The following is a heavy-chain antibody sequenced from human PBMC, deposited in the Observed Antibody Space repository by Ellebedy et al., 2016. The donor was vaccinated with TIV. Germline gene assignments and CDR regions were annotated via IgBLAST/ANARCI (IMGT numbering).Heavy chain of an antibody. Sequence: SETLSLXXTVSGGSVSRYFWSWIRQPAGEGLEWIGRIFTRGSFNYNPSLMSRVTMSVVTSKNQISLRLNSVTAADTAVYYCARVHCSITTCDYYYMDVWGKGTTVTVSS. J-gene: IGHJ6*03. CDR1: GGSVSRYF. CDR2: IFTRGSF. D-gene: IGHD1-1*01. V-gene: IGHV4-4*07. CDR3: ARVHCSITTCDYYYMDV.